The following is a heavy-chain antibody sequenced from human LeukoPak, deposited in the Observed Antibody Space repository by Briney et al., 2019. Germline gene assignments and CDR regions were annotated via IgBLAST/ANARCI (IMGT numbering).Heavy chain of an antibody. CDR2: ISRGSGDI. D-gene: IGHD3-10*01. Sequence: LSLTCTVSGGSISSGGYYWSWIRQGPGKGLEWLSYISRGSGDISYADSVKGRFTISRDNAKQSLSLQMNSLRAEDTAVYYCATGSQIREPDYWGQGTLVTVSS. J-gene: IGHJ4*02. CDR3: ATGSQIREPDY. CDR1: GGSISSGGYY. V-gene: IGHV3-11*01.